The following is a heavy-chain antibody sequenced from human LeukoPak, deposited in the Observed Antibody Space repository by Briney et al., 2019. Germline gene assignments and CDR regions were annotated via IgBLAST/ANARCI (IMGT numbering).Heavy chain of an antibody. CDR1: GGSFSGYY. CDR2: INHSGST. D-gene: IGHD6-13*01. CDR3: ARGRRSSSEA. J-gene: IGHJ5*02. V-gene: IGHV4-34*01. Sequence: PSETLSLTCTVYGGSFSGYYWSWIRQPPGKGLEWIGEINHSGSTNYNPSLKSRVTISVDTSKNQFSLKLSSVTAADTAVYYCARGRRSSSEAWGQGTLVTVSS.